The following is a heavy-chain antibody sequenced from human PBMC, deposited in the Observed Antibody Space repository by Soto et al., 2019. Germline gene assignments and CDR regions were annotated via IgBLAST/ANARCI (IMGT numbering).Heavy chain of an antibody. CDR2: INSDGSST. J-gene: IGHJ4*02. V-gene: IGHV3-74*01. CDR3: AREDLLYAGYFPCDC. Sequence: EVQLVESGGGLVQPGGSLRLSCAASGFTFSSYWMHWVRQAPGKGLVWVSRINSDGSSTRYADSVKGRSTISRDHAKNTGNGQENRLRVEDTAVYHCAREDLLYAGYFPCDCWGQGTPVTVSS. CDR1: GFTFSSYW. D-gene: IGHD2-8*01.